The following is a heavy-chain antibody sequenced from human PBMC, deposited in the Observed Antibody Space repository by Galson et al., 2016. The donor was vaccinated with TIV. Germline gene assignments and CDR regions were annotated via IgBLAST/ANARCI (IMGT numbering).Heavy chain of an antibody. J-gene: IGHJ4*02. V-gene: IGHV3-9*01. Sequence: SLRLSCAASGFTFDDYGMHWVRQPPGKGLEWVSGITWNSVGIDYADSVKGRFTISRDNAKNSLYLQMNSLRPDDTALYYFAKEQSCGGDCYLFDFWGQGALVTVSS. D-gene: IGHD2-21*02. CDR2: ITWNSVGI. CDR1: GFTFDDYG. CDR3: AKEQSCGGDCYLFDF.